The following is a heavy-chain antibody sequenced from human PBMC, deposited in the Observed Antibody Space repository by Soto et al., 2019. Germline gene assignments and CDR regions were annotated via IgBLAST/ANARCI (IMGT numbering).Heavy chain of an antibody. CDR2: MYHSGTF. D-gene: IGHD3-10*01. J-gene: IGHJ5*02. CDR3: ARAQFYSGSGNYNNLMFDA. CDR1: GGYIVGLGYS. Sequence: ILSLTCTVSGGYIVGLGYSWSWIRKPPGGGLEWIGYMYHSGTFLKSPSLKTRLTMSLDMSKNQFSLTLNSMTAADTAVYYCARAQFYSGSGNYNNLMFDAWGQGIQVTVSS. V-gene: IGHV4-30-2*01.